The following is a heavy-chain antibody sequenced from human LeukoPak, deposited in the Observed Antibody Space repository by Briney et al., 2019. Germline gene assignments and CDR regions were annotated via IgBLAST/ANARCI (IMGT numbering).Heavy chain of an antibody. D-gene: IGHD1-7*01. CDR1: GGSISSGGYY. V-gene: IGHV4-31*03. Sequence: SQTLSLTCTVSGGSISSGGYYWSWIRQHPGKGLEWIGYIHYSGSTYYNPSLKSRVTISVDTSKNQFSLKLSSVTAADTAVYYCARGNFEAPVYYYMDVWGKGTTVTVSS. CDR2: IHYSGST. J-gene: IGHJ6*03. CDR3: ARGNFEAPVYYYMDV.